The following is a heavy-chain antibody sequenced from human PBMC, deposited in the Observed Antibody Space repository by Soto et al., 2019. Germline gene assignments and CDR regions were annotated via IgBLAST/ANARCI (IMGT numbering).Heavy chain of an antibody. Sequence: GESLKISCAASGFTFSNYAMTWVRQAPGKGLEWVSGISGSGDYTYSADSVKGRFTISRDNSKNTLYLQMNSLRAEDTAVYYCAKGAYGSGSYDSWGQGTLVTVSS. CDR1: GFTFSNYA. V-gene: IGHV3-23*01. J-gene: IGHJ4*02. D-gene: IGHD3-10*01. CDR2: ISGSGDYT. CDR3: AKGAYGSGSYDS.